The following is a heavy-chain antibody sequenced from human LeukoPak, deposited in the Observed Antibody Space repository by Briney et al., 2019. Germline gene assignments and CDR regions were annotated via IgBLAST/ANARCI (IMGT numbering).Heavy chain of an antibody. Sequence: GGSLRLSCAASGFTFGSYAMSWVRQAPGKGLEWVSAISGSGGSTYYADSVKGRFTISRDNSKNTLYLQMNSLRAEDTAVYYGAKDLSYCSGGSCYWDTIENVDYWGQGTLVTVSS. CDR2: ISGSGGST. D-gene: IGHD2-15*01. CDR1: GFTFGSYA. V-gene: IGHV3-23*01. CDR3: AKDLSYCSGGSCYWDTIENVDY. J-gene: IGHJ4*02.